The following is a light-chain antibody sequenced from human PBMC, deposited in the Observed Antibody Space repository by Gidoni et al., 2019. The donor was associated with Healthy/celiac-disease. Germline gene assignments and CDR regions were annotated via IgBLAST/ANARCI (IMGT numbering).Light chain of an antibody. CDR3: LQYNSYRRGT. CDR1: QSINSW. Sequence: DIQMTQSPSTLSASVGDRVTITCRASQSINSWLAWYQQKPGRAPKLLIYKASTLESGVPSRFSGSGSGTEFTLTISSLQPDDFATYYCLQYNSYRRGTFGQGTKLEIK. V-gene: IGKV1-5*03. CDR2: KAS. J-gene: IGKJ2*01.